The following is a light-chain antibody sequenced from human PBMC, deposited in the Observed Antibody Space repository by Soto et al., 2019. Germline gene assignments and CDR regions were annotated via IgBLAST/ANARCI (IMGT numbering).Light chain of an antibody. Sequence: QSALTQPPSASGSPGQSVTISCTGTKNDIGVYDFVYWYQHHPGKAPRLIIYEVVQRPSGVPDRFSGSKSGNTASLTVSGLQDADEDDYFCKAYAGSNTYVFGSGTKVTGL. V-gene: IGLV2-8*01. CDR3: KAYAGSNTYV. J-gene: IGLJ1*01. CDR1: KNDIGVYDF. CDR2: EVV.